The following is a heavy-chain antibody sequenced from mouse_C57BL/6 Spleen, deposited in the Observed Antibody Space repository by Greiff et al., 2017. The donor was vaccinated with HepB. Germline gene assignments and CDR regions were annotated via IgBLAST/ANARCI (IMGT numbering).Heavy chain of an antibody. CDR3: ARKDYEYEGYYYAMDY. J-gene: IGHJ4*01. CDR1: GYTFTSYW. D-gene: IGHD2-4*01. CDR2: IYPGSGST. V-gene: IGHV1-55*01. Sequence: VQRQQSGAELVKPGASVKMSCKASGYTFTSYWITWVKQRPGQGLEWIGDIYPGSGSTNYNEKFKSKATLTVDTSSSTAYMQLSSLTSEDSAVYYCARKDYEYEGYYYAMDYWGQGTSVTVSS.